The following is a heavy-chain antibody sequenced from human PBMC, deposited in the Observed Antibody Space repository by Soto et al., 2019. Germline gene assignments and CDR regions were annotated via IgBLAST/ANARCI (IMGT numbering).Heavy chain of an antibody. CDR1: GFTFSSYA. CDR2: ISGSGGST. D-gene: IGHD2-15*01. Sequence: PGGSLRLSCAASGFTFSSYAMSWVRQAPGKGLEWVSAISGSGGSTYYADSVKGRFTISRDNSKNTLYLQMNSLRAEDTAVYYCAKDHVPDIVVVVAATPDYWGQGTLVTVSS. V-gene: IGHV3-23*01. CDR3: AKDHVPDIVVVVAATPDY. J-gene: IGHJ4*02.